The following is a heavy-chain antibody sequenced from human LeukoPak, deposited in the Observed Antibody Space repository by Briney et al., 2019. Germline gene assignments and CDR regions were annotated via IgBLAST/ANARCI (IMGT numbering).Heavy chain of an antibody. J-gene: IGHJ4*02. V-gene: IGHV3-23*01. CDR3: AKARWHYDYVWGSFPSDY. CDR2: ISGSGGST. D-gene: IGHD3-16*01. CDR1: GFTFSSYA. Sequence: GGSLRPSCAASGFTFSSYAMSWVRQAPGKGLEWVSAISGSGGSTYYADSVKGRFTISRDNSKNTLYLQMNSLRAEDTAVYYCAKARWHYDYVWGSFPSDYWGQGTLVTVSS.